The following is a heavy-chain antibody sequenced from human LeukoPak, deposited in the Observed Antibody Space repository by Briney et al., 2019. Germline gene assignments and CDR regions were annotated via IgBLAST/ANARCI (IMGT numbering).Heavy chain of an antibody. CDR2: INPSGGRT. J-gene: IGHJ6*02. CDR3: ARVNSYGYYYYYGMDV. CDR1: GYIFTSYY. V-gene: IGHV1-46*01. D-gene: IGHD5-18*01. Sequence: ASVKVSCKASGYIFTSYYIHWVRQAPGQGLEWMGVINPSGGRTTYAQKFQGRVTMTRDTSTSTVYMELSSLRSDDTAVYYCARVNSYGYYYYYGMDVWGQGTTVTVSS.